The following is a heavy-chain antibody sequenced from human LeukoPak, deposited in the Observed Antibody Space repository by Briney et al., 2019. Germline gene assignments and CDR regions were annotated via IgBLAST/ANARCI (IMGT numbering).Heavy chain of an antibody. D-gene: IGHD6-13*01. J-gene: IGHJ4*02. CDR1: GFTFSSYW. CDR3: ARAGSGYSSPSDY. Sequence: SGGSLRLSCAASGFTFSSYWMHRVRQAPGKGLVWVSRINSDGSYTNYADSVKGRFTISRDNAKNSLFLQMHSLRAEDTAVYYCARAGSGYSSPSDYWGQGTLVTVSS. CDR2: INSDGSYT. V-gene: IGHV3-74*01.